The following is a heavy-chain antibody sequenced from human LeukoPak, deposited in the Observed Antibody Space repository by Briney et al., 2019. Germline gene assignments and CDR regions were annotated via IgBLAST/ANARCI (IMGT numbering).Heavy chain of an antibody. Sequence: ASVKVSCKASGYTFTSYDFNWLRQATGQRPEWMGWMSPNSGDTGYAQKFQDRVTMTRNTSISTAYMELSSLRSDDTAVYYCARGPPNWGYDYWGPGTLVTVSS. CDR1: GYTFTSYD. V-gene: IGHV1-8*01. CDR3: ARGPPNWGYDY. D-gene: IGHD7-27*01. CDR2: MSPNSGDT. J-gene: IGHJ4*02.